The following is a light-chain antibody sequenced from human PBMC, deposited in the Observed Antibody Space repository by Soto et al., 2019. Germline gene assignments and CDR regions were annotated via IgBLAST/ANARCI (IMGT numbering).Light chain of an antibody. Sequence: QSVLTQPPSASGTPGQRVTISCSGSSSNIGSNTVNWYHQLPGTAPKLLIYSSNQRPSGVPDRFSGSKSGTSASLAISGLQSEDEADYYCAAWDDSLNGRVFGGGTKLTVL. CDR2: SSN. V-gene: IGLV1-44*01. J-gene: IGLJ2*01. CDR1: SSNIGSNT. CDR3: AAWDDSLNGRV.